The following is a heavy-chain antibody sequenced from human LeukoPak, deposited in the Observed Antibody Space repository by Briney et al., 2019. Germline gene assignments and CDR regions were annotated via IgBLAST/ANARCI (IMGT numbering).Heavy chain of an antibody. Sequence: PGGSLRLSCTASGFTFGDYAMSWFRQAPGKGLEWVGFIRSKAYGGITEYAASVKGRFTISRDDSKSIAYLQMNSLKTEDTAVYYCTRERDGYNYPKFDYWGQGTLVTVSS. D-gene: IGHD5-24*01. CDR2: IRSKAYGGIT. CDR1: GFTFGDYA. J-gene: IGHJ4*02. CDR3: TRERDGYNYPKFDY. V-gene: IGHV3-49*03.